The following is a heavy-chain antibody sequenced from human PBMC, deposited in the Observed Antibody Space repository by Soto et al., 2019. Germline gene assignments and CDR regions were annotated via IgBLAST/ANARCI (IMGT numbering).Heavy chain of an antibody. D-gene: IGHD3-10*01. J-gene: IGHJ4*02. Sequence: SETLSLTCAVSGGSIYDESWWSWVRQPPGKGLEWIGEIFHSGGTSYNPSLKSRLTLSVDKSKNQFSLMLTSVTAADTAVYYCARGADPSGNYFWTLDNWGRGTLVTVSS. CDR2: IFHSGGT. CDR1: GGSIYDESW. CDR3: ARGADPSGNYFWTLDN. V-gene: IGHV4-4*02.